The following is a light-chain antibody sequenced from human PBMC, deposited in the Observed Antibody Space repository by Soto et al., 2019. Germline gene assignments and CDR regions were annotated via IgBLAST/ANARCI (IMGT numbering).Light chain of an antibody. J-gene: IGKJ1*01. V-gene: IGKV1-5*03. Sequence: DIQMTQSPSTLSASVGDRGTITCRASQSISSWLAWYQQKPGKAPKLLIYKASSLESGVPSRFSGSGSGTEFTLTISSLQPDDVATYYCQQYNSYPWTFGQGTKVDIK. CDR2: KAS. CDR3: QQYNSYPWT. CDR1: QSISSW.